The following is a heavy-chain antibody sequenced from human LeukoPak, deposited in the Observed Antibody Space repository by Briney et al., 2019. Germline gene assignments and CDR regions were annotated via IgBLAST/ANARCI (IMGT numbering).Heavy chain of an antibody. CDR2: INSSGSTI. Sequence: GGSLRLSCAASGFTFSSYEMNWVRQAPGKGLEWVSYINSSGSTIYYADSVEGRFTISRDNAKNSLYLQMNSLRAEDTAVYYCARGRLRSGGWFDPWGRGTLVTVSS. D-gene: IGHD1-1*01. CDR1: GFTFSSYE. V-gene: IGHV3-48*03. J-gene: IGHJ5*02. CDR3: ARGRLRSGGWFDP.